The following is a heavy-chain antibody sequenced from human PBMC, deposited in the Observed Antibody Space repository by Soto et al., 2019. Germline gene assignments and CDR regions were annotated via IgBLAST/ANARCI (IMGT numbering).Heavy chain of an antibody. J-gene: IGHJ5*02. CDR1: GYTFTSYY. Sequence: QVQLVQSGAEVKKPGASVKVSCKASGYTFTSYYMHWVRQAPGQGLEWMGIINPSGGSTSYAQKSQGRVTMTRDTSTNTVYMELSSLRSEDTAVYYCARVTHRISPPQGNWFDPWGQGTLVTVSS. CDR2: INPSGGST. CDR3: ARVTHRISPPQGNWFDP. V-gene: IGHV1-46*03.